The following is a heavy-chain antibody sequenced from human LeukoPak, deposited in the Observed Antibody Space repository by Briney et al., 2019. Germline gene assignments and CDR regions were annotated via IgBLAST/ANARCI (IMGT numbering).Heavy chain of an antibody. V-gene: IGHV3-30*03. J-gene: IGHJ4*02. CDR1: GFTFSNYG. CDR2: ISYDGSNK. CDR3: ARAKWLRLLLLLDY. Sequence: PGRSLRLSCAASGFTFSNYGMYWVRQAPGKGLEWVAVISYDGSNKFYADSVKGRFTISRDNSENTLFLQMNSLRPEDTAVYYCARAKWLRLLLLLDYWGQGTLVTVSS. D-gene: IGHD5-12*01.